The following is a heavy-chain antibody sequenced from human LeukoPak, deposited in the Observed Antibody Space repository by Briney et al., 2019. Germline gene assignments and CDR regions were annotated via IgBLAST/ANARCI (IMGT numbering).Heavy chain of an antibody. CDR2: IYYSGST. J-gene: IGHJ5*02. CDR1: GGSISSYY. Sequence: SETLSLTCTVSGGSISSYYWSWVRQPAGKGLEWIGSIYYSGSTYYNPSLKSRVTISVDTSKNQFSLKLSSVTAADTAVYYCARGGSDGYNFYWFDPWGQGTLVTVSS. CDR3: ARGGSDGYNFYWFDP. V-gene: IGHV4-4*07. D-gene: IGHD5-24*01.